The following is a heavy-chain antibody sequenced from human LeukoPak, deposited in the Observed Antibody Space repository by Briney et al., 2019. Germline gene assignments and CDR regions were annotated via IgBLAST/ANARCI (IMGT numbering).Heavy chain of an antibody. Sequence: GGSLRLPCAASGFTFSNYAMSWVRQAPGKGLEWVSAISGSGGYTYYADSVKGRFTISRDNSKNTLYLQMNSLRAEDTAVYYCAKDRGLGFSSTSCYDYWGQGTLVTVSS. CDR1: GFTFSNYA. CDR3: AKDRGLGFSSTSCYDY. V-gene: IGHV3-23*01. J-gene: IGHJ4*02. D-gene: IGHD2-2*01. CDR2: ISGSGGYT.